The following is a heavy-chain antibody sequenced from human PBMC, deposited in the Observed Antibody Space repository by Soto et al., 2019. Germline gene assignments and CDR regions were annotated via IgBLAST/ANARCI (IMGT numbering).Heavy chain of an antibody. D-gene: IGHD3-3*01. Sequence: GGPLRLSCAASCFTFSNYAMSWDRQAPGKGLEWVSAISGSGGNTYYADSVKGRLTISRDNSKNTRYVQMKSLRAEDTAVYYCAKGRNDFWSGSRSNWFDPWGQGTLVNVSA. J-gene: IGHJ5*02. CDR2: ISGSGGNT. CDR3: AKGRNDFWSGSRSNWFDP. CDR1: CFTFSNYA. V-gene: IGHV3-23*01.